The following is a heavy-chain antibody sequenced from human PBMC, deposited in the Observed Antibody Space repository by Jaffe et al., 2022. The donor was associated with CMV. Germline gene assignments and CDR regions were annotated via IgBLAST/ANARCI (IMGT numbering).Heavy chain of an antibody. CDR3: ARDRVGQLADASDI. CDR1: GFSFSNHV. CDR2: VSGSGDTT. J-gene: IGHJ3*02. Sequence: EIHLLESGGGLVQPGGSLRLSCAASGFSFSNHVMSWVRQGPGKGLEWVSGVSGSGDTTYYAGSVKGRFTISRDTSKNTLYLQMNSLRAEDTAVYYCARDRVGQLADASDIWGQGTMVTVSS. D-gene: IGHD6-13*01. V-gene: IGHV3-23*01.